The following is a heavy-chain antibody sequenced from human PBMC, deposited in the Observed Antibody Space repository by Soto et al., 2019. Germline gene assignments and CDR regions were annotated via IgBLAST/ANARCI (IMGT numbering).Heavy chain of an antibody. D-gene: IGHD3-22*01. CDR2: IYSGGST. J-gene: IGHJ3*01. CDR1: GFTFSSNE. V-gene: IGHV3-53*01. CDR3: ATRPLLPGAP. Sequence: EVQLVESGGGLIQPGGSLRLSCAASGFTFSSNEMNWVRQAPGKGLEWVSLIYSGGSTYYADSVKGRFTISRDNSKNTLYLQMSSLRAEDTAVYYCATRPLLPGAPWGQGTMVPVSS.